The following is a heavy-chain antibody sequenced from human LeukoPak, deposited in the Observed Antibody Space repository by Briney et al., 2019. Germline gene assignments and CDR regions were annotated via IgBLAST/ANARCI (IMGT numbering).Heavy chain of an antibody. CDR3: ARGRIVGATTSLKAGIDY. CDR1: GGTFSSYA. Sequence: SVKVSCKASGGTFSSYAISWVRQAPGQGLEWMGRIIPIFGTANYAQKFQGRVTITTDESTSTAYMELSSLRSEDTAVYYCARGRIVGATTSLKAGIDYWGQGTLVTVSS. J-gene: IGHJ4*02. D-gene: IGHD1-26*01. CDR2: IIPIFGTA. V-gene: IGHV1-69*05.